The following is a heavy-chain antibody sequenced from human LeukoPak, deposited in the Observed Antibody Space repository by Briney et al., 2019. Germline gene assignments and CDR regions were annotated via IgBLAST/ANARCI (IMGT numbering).Heavy chain of an antibody. CDR1: GYTFTSYG. CDR2: ISTYNGNT. V-gene: IGHV1-18*01. J-gene: IGHJ5*02. CDR3: AREERGYSFYP. D-gene: IGHD5-18*01. Sequence: GASVKVSCKASGYTFTSYGISWVRQAPRQGPEWMGWISTYNGNTNYAQKLQGRVTMTTDTSTSTAYMELRSLRSDDTAVYYCAREERGYSFYPWGQGTLVTVSS.